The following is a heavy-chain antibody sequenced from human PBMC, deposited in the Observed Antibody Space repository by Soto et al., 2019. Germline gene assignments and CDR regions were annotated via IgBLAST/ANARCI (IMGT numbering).Heavy chain of an antibody. J-gene: IGHJ4*02. V-gene: IGHV1-3*01. Sequence: QVQLVQSGAEVKKPGASVKVSCKASGYTFTSYAMHWVRQAPGQRLEWMGWINAGNGNTKYSQKFQGRVTITRDTSASTAYLELSSLRSEDTAVYYCARGPNPYYFDYWGQGTLVTVSS. CDR1: GYTFTSYA. CDR3: ARGPNPYYFDY. CDR2: INAGNGNT.